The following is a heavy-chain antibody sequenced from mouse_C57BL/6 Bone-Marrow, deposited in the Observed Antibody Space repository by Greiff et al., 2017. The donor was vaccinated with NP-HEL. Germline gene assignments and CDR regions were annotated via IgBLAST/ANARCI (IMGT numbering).Heavy chain of an antibody. CDR1: GFTFSDYY. V-gene: IGHV5-16*01. D-gene: IGHD1-1*01. CDR2: INYDGSST. J-gene: IGHJ1*03. Sequence: EVMLVESEGGLVQPGSSMKLSCTASGFTFSDYYMAWVRQVPEKGLEWVANINYDGSSTYYLDSLKSRFIISRDNAKNILYLQMSSLKSEDTATYYCASDRAVVACYWYFDVWGTGTTVTVSS. CDR3: ASDRAVVACYWYFDV.